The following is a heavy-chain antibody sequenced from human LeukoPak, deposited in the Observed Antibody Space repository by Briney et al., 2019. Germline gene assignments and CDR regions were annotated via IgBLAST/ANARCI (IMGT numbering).Heavy chain of an antibody. CDR2: ISYDGSNK. Sequence: GGSLRLSCAASGFTFSSNVMSWVRQAPGKGLEWVAVISYDGSNKYYADSVKGRFTISRDNSKNTLYLQMNSLRAEDTAVYYCAKDSGWYDYWGQGTLVTVSS. V-gene: IGHV3-30*18. CDR3: AKDSGWYDY. D-gene: IGHD6-19*01. CDR1: GFTFSSNV. J-gene: IGHJ4*02.